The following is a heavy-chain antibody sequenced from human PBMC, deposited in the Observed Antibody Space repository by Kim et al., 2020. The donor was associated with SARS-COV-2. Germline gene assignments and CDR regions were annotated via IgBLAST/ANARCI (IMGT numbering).Heavy chain of an antibody. CDR3: QLRFLATLAIVFDY. V-gene: IGHV3-30-3*01. CDR1: GFTFSSYA. CDR2: ISYDGSNK. Sequence: GGSLRLSCAASGFTFSSYAMHWVRQAPGKGLEWVAVISYDGSNKYYADSVKGRFTISRDNSKNTLYLQMNSLRAEDTAVYYCQLRFLATLAIVFDYWGQ. D-gene: IGHD3-3*01. J-gene: IGHJ4*02.